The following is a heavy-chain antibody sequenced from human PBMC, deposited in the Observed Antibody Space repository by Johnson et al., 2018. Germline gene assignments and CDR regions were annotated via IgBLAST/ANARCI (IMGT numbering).Heavy chain of an antibody. J-gene: IGHJ1*01. CDR3: ARDDSRGVQH. V-gene: IGHV1-46*01. CDR1: GYTFTSYY. D-gene: IGHD2-15*01. CDR2: INPSGGST. Sequence: QVQLVETGAEVKKPGASVKVSCKASGYTFTSYYMHWVRQAPGQGLEWLGIINPSGGSTSYAQKFQGRVPMTRDPSTSTAYMELSSLRSEDTAVYYWARDDSRGVQHWGQGTLVTVSS.